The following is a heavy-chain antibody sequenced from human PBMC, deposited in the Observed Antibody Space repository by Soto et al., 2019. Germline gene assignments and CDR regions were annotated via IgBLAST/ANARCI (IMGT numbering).Heavy chain of an antibody. CDR2: VDYSGST. Sequence: SDTLSLTCTVAGSSISRYYWSWIRQPPGKRLEWIGYVDYSGSTNYNPSLKSRVTMSVDTSRNQFSLRLSSVTAADTAVYYGARDRGYTDYWGQGTLVTVAS. D-gene: IGHD2-15*01. CDR3: ARDRGYTDY. V-gene: IGHV4-59*01. J-gene: IGHJ4*02. CDR1: GSSISRYY.